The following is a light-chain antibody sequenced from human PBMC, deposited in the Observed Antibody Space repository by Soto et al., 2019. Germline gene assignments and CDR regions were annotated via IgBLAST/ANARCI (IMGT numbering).Light chain of an antibody. CDR1: QSINTY. CDR3: LQHNSYPWT. V-gene: IGKV1-17*01. CDR2: AAS. J-gene: IGKJ1*01. Sequence: DIQMNQSPSSLSASVGDRVTITCRASQSINTYLNWYQQKPGKAPKRMIYAASSLQSGVPSRFSGSGSGTEFTLTISSLQPEDFATYYCLQHNSYPWTLGQGTKVDIK.